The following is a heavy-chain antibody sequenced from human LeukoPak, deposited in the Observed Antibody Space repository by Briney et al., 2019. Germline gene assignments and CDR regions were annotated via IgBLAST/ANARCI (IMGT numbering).Heavy chain of an antibody. CDR1: GGSMSSFY. D-gene: IGHD4-17*01. Sequence: SETLSLTCTVSGGSMSSFYWTWIRQPSGEGLEFIGHVHYSGTTNYNPSLRSRVTISIDTSKKHFFLKLKSVTAADTAVYYCATGYGDFRVEGRYFYSWGQGTLVTVSS. CDR2: VHYSGTT. V-gene: IGHV4-59*01. CDR3: ATGYGDFRVEGRYFYS. J-gene: IGHJ4*02.